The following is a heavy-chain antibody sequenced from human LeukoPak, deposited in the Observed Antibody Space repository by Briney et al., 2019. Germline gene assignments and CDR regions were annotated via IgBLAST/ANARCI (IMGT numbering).Heavy chain of an antibody. D-gene: IGHD2-15*01. CDR2: IYWNDDK. CDR3: AHRHRMPHFDY. CDR1: GFSLSTSGAG. Sequence: SGPTLVXPTQTLTLTCTFSGFSLSTSGAGVGWIRQPPGKALQWLALIYWNDDKRYSPSLKSRLTITKDPSKNQVVLTMTNMDPVDTATYYCAHRHRMPHFDYWGQGTLVTVSS. J-gene: IGHJ4*02. V-gene: IGHV2-5*01.